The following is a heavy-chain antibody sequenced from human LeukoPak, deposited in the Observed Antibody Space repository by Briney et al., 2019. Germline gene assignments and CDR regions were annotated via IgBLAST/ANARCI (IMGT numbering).Heavy chain of an antibody. V-gene: IGHV4-34*01. CDR2: INHSGST. CDR3: ARLQAARGTFADY. Sequence: SETLSLTCAVYGGSFSGYYWSWIRQPPGKGLEWIGEINHSGSTNYNPSLKSRVTISVDTSKNQFSLKLGSVTAADTAVYYCARLQAARGTFADYWGQGTLVTVSS. D-gene: IGHD6-6*01. CDR1: GGSFSGYY. J-gene: IGHJ4*02.